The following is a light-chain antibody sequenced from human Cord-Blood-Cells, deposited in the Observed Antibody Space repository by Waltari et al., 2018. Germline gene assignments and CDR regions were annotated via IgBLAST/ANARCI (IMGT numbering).Light chain of an antibody. CDR1: SSDVGGYNY. CDR3: SSYTSSSTLVV. J-gene: IGLJ2*01. V-gene: IGLV2-14*01. Sequence: QSALTQPASVSGSPGQSITISCTGTSSDVGGYNYVSWYQQHPGKAPKLMIYDVSNRPSGVSKRFSGSKSGNRASLTISGLQAEDEADYYCSSYTSSSTLVVFGGGTKLTVL. CDR2: DVS.